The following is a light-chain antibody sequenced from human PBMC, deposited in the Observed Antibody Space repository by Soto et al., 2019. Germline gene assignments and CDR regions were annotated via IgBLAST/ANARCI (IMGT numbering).Light chain of an antibody. Sequence: QSALTQPASVSGSPGQSITISCTGTSSDVGGYNYVSWYQQHPGKAPKLMIYDVSNRPSGVSNRFSGSKSGNTASLTISGLQAEDEADYYGSSYTSSMANVFGTGTKVTVL. V-gene: IGLV2-14*01. CDR3: SSYTSSMANV. CDR1: SSDVGGYNY. J-gene: IGLJ1*01. CDR2: DVS.